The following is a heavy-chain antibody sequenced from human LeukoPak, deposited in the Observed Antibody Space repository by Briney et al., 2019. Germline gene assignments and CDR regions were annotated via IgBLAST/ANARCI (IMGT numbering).Heavy chain of an antibody. V-gene: IGHV4-34*01. CDR1: GGAFSGYD. CDR2: RNHGGSA. Sequence: SETLSLTCAVYGGAFSGYDWSWIRQPPGKRLGWIGERNHGGSANYNPSLTSRVTISVDTSKNQSSLKLSSVTAPDPAVYYWARGDAQLPFDLWGRGTLVTVSS. J-gene: IGHJ2*01. CDR3: ARGDAQLPFDL. D-gene: IGHD6-6*01.